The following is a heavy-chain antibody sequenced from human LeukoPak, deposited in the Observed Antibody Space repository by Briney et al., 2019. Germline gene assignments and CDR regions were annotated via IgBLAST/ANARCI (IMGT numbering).Heavy chain of an antibody. Sequence: SETLSLTCTVSGGSINSYYWSWIRQPPGKGLEWIGYIYHSGSTYYNPSLKSRVTISVDTSKNQFSLKLSSVTAADTAVYYCARGDYYDSSGYYYADAFDIWGQGAMVTVSS. D-gene: IGHD3-22*01. CDR3: ARGDYYDSSGYYYADAFDI. CDR2: IYHSGST. J-gene: IGHJ3*02. V-gene: IGHV4-59*01. CDR1: GGSINSYY.